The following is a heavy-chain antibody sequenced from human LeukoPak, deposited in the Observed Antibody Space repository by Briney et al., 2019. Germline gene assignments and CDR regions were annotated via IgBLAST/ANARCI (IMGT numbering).Heavy chain of an antibody. CDR2: ISSSSSYI. CDR3: ARGEDDIVATSYFDY. CDR1: GFTFSSYS. V-gene: IGHV3-21*01. D-gene: IGHD5-12*01. Sequence: GGSLRLSCAASGFTFSSYSVNWVRQAPGKGLEWVSSISSSSSYIYYADSVKGRFTISRDNAKNSLYLQMNSLRAEDTAVYYCARGEDDIVATSYFDYWGQGTLVTVSS. J-gene: IGHJ4*02.